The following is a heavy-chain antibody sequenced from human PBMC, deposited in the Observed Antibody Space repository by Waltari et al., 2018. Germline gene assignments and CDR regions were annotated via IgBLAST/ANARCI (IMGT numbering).Heavy chain of an antibody. Sequence: QVQLVESGGGVVQPGRSLRLSCAASGFTFSSYAMNWVRQAPGKGMEWVAVISYDGSNQCYAYSVKGRFTISRDNAKNSLYLQMNSLRAEDTAVYYCARGTGDFPFDYWGQGTLVTVSS. D-gene: IGHD2-21*02. CDR3: ARGTGDFPFDY. J-gene: IGHJ4*02. V-gene: IGHV3-30-3*01. CDR2: ISYDGSNQ. CDR1: GFTFSSYA.